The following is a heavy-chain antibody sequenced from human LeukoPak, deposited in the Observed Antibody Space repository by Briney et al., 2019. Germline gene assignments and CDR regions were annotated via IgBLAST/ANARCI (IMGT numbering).Heavy chain of an antibody. D-gene: IGHD5-12*01. Sequence: SETLSLTCAVYGGSFSGYYWSWIRQPPGKGLEWIGEINHRGSTNYNPSLKSRVTISVDTSKNQFSLKLSSVTAADTAVYYCARGGGWLPFDYWGQGTLVTVSS. V-gene: IGHV4-34*01. CDR2: INHRGST. CDR3: ARGGGWLPFDY. J-gene: IGHJ4*02. CDR1: GGSFSGYY.